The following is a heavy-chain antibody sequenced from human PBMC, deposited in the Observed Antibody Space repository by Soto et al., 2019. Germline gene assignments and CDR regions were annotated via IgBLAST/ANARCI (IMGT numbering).Heavy chain of an antibody. CDR3: ARDGRGDYFDY. CDR2: ISAYNGNT. D-gene: IGHD3-10*01. CDR1: GYTFNSYG. J-gene: IGHJ4*02. Sequence: ASVKVSCKDSGYTFNSYGISWVRQAPGQGLEWMGWISAYNGNTNYAQKLQGRVTMTTDTSTSTAYMELRSLRSDDAAVYYCARDGRGDYFDYWGQRTLVTVSS. V-gene: IGHV1-18*01.